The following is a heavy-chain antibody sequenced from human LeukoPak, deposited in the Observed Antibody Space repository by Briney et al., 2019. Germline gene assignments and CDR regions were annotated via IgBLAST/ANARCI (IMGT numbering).Heavy chain of an antibody. Sequence: SETLSLTCTVSGGSISSSSYYWGWIRQPPGKGLEWIGSIYYSGSTYYNPSLKSRVTISVDTSKNQFSLKLSSVTAADTAVYYCARVYCSGGSCHFGYWGQGTLVTVSS. J-gene: IGHJ4*02. CDR3: ARVYCSGGSCHFGY. D-gene: IGHD2-15*01. CDR2: IYYSGST. V-gene: IGHV4-39*07. CDR1: GGSISSSSYY.